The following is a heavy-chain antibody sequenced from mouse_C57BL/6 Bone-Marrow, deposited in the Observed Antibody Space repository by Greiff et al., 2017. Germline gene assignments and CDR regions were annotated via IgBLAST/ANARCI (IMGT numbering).Heavy chain of an antibody. CDR2: ISHTSGRT. CDR3: ARSGPLVRSFDY. Sequence: QVQLQQPGAELVKPGASVKMSCKASGYTFTSYWITWVKQRPGPGLEWIGDISHTSGRTNYNEKFKSKAILTVDTSSNTAYMQLIRLTSEDSAVFYCARSGPLVRSFDYWGQGTTLTVSS. V-gene: IGHV1-55*01. J-gene: IGHJ2*01. CDR1: GYTFTSYW. D-gene: IGHD2-14*01.